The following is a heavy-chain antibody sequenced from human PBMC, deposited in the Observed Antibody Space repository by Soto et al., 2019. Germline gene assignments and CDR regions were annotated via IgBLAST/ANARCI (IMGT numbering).Heavy chain of an antibody. CDR1: GGSIPSNTW. CDR3: AKGKEAMDV. CDR2: MYHSGVT. J-gene: IGHJ6*02. V-gene: IGHV4-4*02. Sequence: QVQLQESGPGLVKPSGTLSLTCAVSGGSIPSNTWWTWVRQSPGKGLEWIGEMYHSGVTSYNPSLGRRVNMSVDKSRNQVSLRLNSVSAADTAVYYCAKGKEAMDVWGQGTAVIVSS.